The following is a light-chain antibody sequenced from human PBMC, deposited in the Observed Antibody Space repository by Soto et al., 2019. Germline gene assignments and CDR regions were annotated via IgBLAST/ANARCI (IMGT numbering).Light chain of an antibody. CDR1: QSVSSN. CDR2: GAS. CDR3: QQYNNWPPYT. J-gene: IGKJ2*01. V-gene: IGKV3-15*01. Sequence: EIVMTQSPATLSVSPGERATLSCRASQSVSSNLAWYQQKPGQAPRLLIYGASTRATGIPARFSGSGSVTEFTLTLSSLQSEDFAVYYCQQYNNWPPYTFGQGTKLEIK.